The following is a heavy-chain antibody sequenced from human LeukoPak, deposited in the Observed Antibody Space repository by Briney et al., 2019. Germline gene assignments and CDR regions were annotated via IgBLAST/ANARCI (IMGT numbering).Heavy chain of an antibody. V-gene: IGHV3-30*03. D-gene: IGHD2-8*02. Sequence: AGGSLRLSCAASGFTFSSYGMHWVRQAPGKGLEWVAVISSDGSTKYYADSVKGRFTISRDNSKNTLYLQMNSLRAEDTAVYYCAREERCTVTNCPTAFDYWGQGTLVTISS. CDR2: ISSDGSTK. J-gene: IGHJ4*02. CDR3: AREERCTVTNCPTAFDY. CDR1: GFTFSSYG.